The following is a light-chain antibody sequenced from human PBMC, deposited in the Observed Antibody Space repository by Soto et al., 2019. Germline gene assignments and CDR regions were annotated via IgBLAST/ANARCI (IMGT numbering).Light chain of an antibody. CDR3: QQDNNLPPIT. CDR1: LSVSSN. J-gene: IGKJ5*01. V-gene: IGKV3-15*01. CDR2: GAS. Sequence: EIVMTQSPANLSVSPGERATLSCRACLSVSSNFAGYQQKPGQAPRLLIYGASTRATGIPARFSGSGSGTEFTLTISSLQSEDFAVYYCQQDNNLPPITFGQGTRLEIK.